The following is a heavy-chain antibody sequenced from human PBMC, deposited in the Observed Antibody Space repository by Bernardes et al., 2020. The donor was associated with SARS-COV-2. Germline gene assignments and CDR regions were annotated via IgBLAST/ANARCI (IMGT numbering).Heavy chain of an antibody. Sequence: GSLRLSCASSGFPFSDYHMSWVRQAPGKGLEWVSYISLSSAYINYADSVKGRFTISRDNAKNSLYLEMTSLRAEDTAVYYCARGTIDRGVPNDYWGQGTLVTVSS. CDR1: GFPFSDYH. CDR2: ISLSSAYI. D-gene: IGHD3-10*01. V-gene: IGHV3-11*05. J-gene: IGHJ4*02. CDR3: ARGTIDRGVPNDY.